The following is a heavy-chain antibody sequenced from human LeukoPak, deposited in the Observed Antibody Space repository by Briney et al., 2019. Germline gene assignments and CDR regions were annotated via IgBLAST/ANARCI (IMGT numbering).Heavy chain of an antibody. CDR2: IYHSGST. Sequence: KTSQTLSLTCTVPGGSISSGSYYWGWIRQPPGKGLEWLGSIYHSGSTYYNTSLKSRFTISVDTSKNQFSLKLSSVTAADTAVYYCARPGGRGYSSEDFDYWGQGTLVTVSS. V-gene: IGHV4-39*07. J-gene: IGHJ4*02. D-gene: IGHD5-18*01. CDR1: GGSISSGSYY. CDR3: ARPGGRGYSSEDFDY.